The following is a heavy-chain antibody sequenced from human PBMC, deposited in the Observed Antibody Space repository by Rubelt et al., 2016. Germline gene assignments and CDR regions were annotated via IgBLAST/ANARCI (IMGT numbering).Heavy chain of an antibody. J-gene: IGHJ4*02. D-gene: IGHD2-2*01. V-gene: IGHV4-34*02. CDR2: INHGGST. CDR1: GDSFSGFY. CDR3: ASLGCSGSSCIVY. Sequence: QVRPQQWGAGLLKPSETLSLTCAVYGDSFSGFYWSWIRQPPGKGLEWIGEINHGGSTNFNPSLKSRLTMSVDTSKSQFSLNLTSGAAAETAGYHCASLGCSGSSCIVYWGQGTLVTVSS.